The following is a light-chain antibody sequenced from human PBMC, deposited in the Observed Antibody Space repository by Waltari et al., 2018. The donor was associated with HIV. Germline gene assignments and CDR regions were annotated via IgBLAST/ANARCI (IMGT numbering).Light chain of an antibody. CDR3: QQFHSYPRT. CDR1: QGISSA. Sequence: AIQLPQSPASLSASVGERVTITGRASQGISSALAWYQQKVGKAPKLLIYDASSLQSGVPSRFSGSGSGTDFTLTISSLQPEDFATYYCQQFHSYPRTFGQGTKVEIK. J-gene: IGKJ1*01. CDR2: DAS. V-gene: IGKV1-13*02.